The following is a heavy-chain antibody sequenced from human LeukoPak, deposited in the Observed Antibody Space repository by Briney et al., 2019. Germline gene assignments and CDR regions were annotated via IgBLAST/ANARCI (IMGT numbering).Heavy chain of an antibody. CDR2: ISGSGNTT. J-gene: IGHJ4*02. CDR1: GFTFSSYA. V-gene: IGHV3-23*01. D-gene: IGHD2-2*01. CDR3: SKSRSSSSSHLDY. Sequence: GGSLRLSCAASGFTFSSYAMSWVRQAPGKGLEWVSTISGSGNTTYYADSVKGRFTISRDNSKNTLYLQMNSLRAEDTAGYYCSKSRSSSSSHLDYWGQGTLVTVSS.